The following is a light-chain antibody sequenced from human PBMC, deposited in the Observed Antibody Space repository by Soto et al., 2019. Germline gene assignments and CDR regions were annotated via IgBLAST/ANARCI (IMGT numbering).Light chain of an antibody. CDR1: QSVSSY. Sequence: EIVLTQSPATLSLSPVEIATLACRASQSVSSYLAWYQQKPGQAPRLLIYGASSRATGIPDRFSGSGSGTDFTLTISRLETEDFAVYYCQQYGSSSTFGQGTRLEI. CDR2: GAS. CDR3: QQYGSSST. V-gene: IGKV3-20*01. J-gene: IGKJ5*01.